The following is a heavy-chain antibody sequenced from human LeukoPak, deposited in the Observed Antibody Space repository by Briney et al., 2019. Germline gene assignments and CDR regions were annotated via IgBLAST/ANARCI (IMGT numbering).Heavy chain of an antibody. V-gene: IGHV3-13*01. J-gene: IGHJ4*02. CDR1: GFTLTNYA. CDR2: LGTAGDT. Sequence: GGSLRLSCAATGFTLTNYAMHWVRQPAGEGLEWVSALGTAGDTFYPGSVKGRFSISRDNAKKSLFLQMNSLRVEDTAIYYCARQSTPHGNFDYWGQGTLVTVSS. D-gene: IGHD5-24*01. CDR3: ARQSTPHGNFDY.